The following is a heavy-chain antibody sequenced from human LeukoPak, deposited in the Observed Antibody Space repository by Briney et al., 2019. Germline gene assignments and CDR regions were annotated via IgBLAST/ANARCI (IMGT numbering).Heavy chain of an antibody. CDR2: FWSDGNTA. Sequence: PGGSLRLSCAASGFTFNIFGMHWVRQVPGNGLEWVAVFWSDGNTAHYADSVKGRFTISRDSSENTLYLQMNSLRSEDTAVYYCVKESAADATFHFDSWGQGTLVTVSS. V-gene: IGHV3-33*06. CDR1: GFTFNIFG. J-gene: IGHJ4*02. D-gene: IGHD6-13*01. CDR3: VKESAADATFHFDS.